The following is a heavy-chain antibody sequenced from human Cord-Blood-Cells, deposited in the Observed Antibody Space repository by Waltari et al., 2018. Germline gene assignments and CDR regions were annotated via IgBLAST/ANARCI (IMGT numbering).Heavy chain of an antibody. CDR2: FDPEDGET. V-gene: IGHV1-24*01. J-gene: IGHJ4*02. D-gene: IGHD4-4*01. Sequence: QVQLVQSGAEVKKPGASVKVYCKVSGYPLPELALHLLRQTPGKGLEWMGGFDPEDGETIYAQKVQGRVTMTEDTSTDTAYMELSSLRSEDTAVYYCATLTYRGAFDYWGQGTLVTVSS. CDR1: GYPLPELA. CDR3: ATLTYRGAFDY.